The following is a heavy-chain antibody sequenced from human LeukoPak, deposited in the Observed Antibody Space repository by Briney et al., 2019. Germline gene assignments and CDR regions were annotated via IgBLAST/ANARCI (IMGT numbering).Heavy chain of an antibody. J-gene: IGHJ4*02. Sequence: GGSLRLSCAASGFPFSDHYMDWVRQAPGKGLEWVAVISYDGSNKYYADSVKGRFTISRDNAKNSLYLQMNSLRDEGTAVYYCARAYCSSTSCYNWGQGTLVTVSS. CDR2: ISYDGSNK. D-gene: IGHD2-2*02. V-gene: IGHV3-30*05. CDR3: ARAYCSSTSCYN. CDR1: GFPFSDHY.